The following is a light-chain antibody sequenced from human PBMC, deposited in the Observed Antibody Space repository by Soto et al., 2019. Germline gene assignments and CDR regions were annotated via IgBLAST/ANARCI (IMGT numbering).Light chain of an antibody. CDR2: EVS. CDR3: SSYSGSTAFYV. Sequence: VLTQPASVSGSPGQSITISCTGTSSDVGYYNFVSWYQQHPGKAPKLIIYEVSNRPSGVSNRFSASKSGNTASLTISGLQAEDEADYHCSSYSGSTAFYVFGTGTKVTVL. V-gene: IGLV2-14*01. CDR1: SSDVGYYNF. J-gene: IGLJ1*01.